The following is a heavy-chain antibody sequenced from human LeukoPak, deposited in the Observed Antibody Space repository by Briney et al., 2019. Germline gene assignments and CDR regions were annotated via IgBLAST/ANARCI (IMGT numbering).Heavy chain of an antibody. CDR1: GYTFTGYY. Sequence: ASVKVSCKASGYTFTGYYIHWVRQAPGQGLEWMGWINPNSGGTNYAQKFQGRVTMTRDTSISTAYTELSRLRSDDTAVYYCARDQYSSSSSDSWGQGTLVTVSS. J-gene: IGHJ4*02. V-gene: IGHV1-2*02. CDR2: INPNSGGT. CDR3: ARDQYSSSSSDS. D-gene: IGHD6-6*01.